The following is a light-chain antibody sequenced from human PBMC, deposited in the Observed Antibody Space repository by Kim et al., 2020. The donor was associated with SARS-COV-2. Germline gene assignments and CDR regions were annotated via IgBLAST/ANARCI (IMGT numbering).Light chain of an antibody. CDR2: RNN. CDR3: SAWDSSLGVWV. CDR1: SNNVGDQG. Sequence: QAGLTQPPSVSEDLRQTATLTCTGNSNNVGDQGVAWLQQHQGHPPKLLSYRNNNRPSGISERLSASRSGNTASLTITGLQPEDEADYYCSAWDSSLGVWVFGGGTQLTVL. V-gene: IGLV10-54*01. J-gene: IGLJ3*02.